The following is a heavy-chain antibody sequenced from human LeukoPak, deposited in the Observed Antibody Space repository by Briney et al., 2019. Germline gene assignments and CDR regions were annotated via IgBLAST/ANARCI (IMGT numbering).Heavy chain of an antibody. CDR3: ARDRGSFSSGTSYYDY. CDR1: GFTFENYG. D-gene: IGHD3-10*01. Sequence: GRSLRLSCAPSGFTFENYGILWVRQAPGKGLEWVSLISYDGTKKWYADSVKGRFTISRDNSKNTLYLQMNSLTAEDTAVYFCARDRGSFSSGTSYYDYWGQGTLVTVSS. J-gene: IGHJ4*02. V-gene: IGHV3-33*01. CDR2: ISYDGTKK.